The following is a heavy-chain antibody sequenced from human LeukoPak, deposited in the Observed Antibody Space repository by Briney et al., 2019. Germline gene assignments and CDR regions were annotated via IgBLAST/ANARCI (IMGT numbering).Heavy chain of an antibody. J-gene: IGHJ4*02. Sequence: PSETLSLTCTVSGGSISSSSYYWGWIRQPPGKGLEWIGRIYTSGSTNYNPSLKSRVTISVDTSKNQFSLKLSSVTAADTAVYYCAREGSMRTVRGKVDYWGQGTLVTVSS. V-gene: IGHV4-39*07. CDR3: AREGSMRTVRGKVDY. CDR1: GGSISSSSYY. CDR2: IYTSGST. D-gene: IGHD3-10*01.